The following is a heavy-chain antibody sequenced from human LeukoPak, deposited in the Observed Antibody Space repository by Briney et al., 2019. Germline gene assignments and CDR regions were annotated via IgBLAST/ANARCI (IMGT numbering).Heavy chain of an antibody. Sequence: SETLSLTCTVSGVSISSGGYYWSWIRQHPGKGLEWIGYIFYSGSTYYNPSLKSRVTISVDTSKNQFSLKLSSVTAADTAVYYCARQRITMIVVVFDAFDIWGQGTMVTVSS. CDR1: GVSISSGGYY. CDR3: ARQRITMIVVVFDAFDI. D-gene: IGHD3-22*01. CDR2: IFYSGST. V-gene: IGHV4-31*03. J-gene: IGHJ3*02.